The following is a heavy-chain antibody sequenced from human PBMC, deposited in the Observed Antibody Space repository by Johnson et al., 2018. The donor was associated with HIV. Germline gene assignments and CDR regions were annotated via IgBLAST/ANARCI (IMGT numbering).Heavy chain of an antibody. J-gene: IGHJ3*02. CDR1: GFTFSDYY. D-gene: IGHD3-16*02. CDR3: ARAGHYDYVWGSYRHDAFDI. V-gene: IGHV3-11*04. CDR2: ISSSGSTI. Sequence: QVQLVESGGGLVKPGGSLRLSCAASGFTFSDYYMSWIRQAPGKWLEWVSYISSSGSTIYYADSVKGRFTISRDNAKNSLYLQMNSLRAEDTAVYYCARAGHYDYVWGSYRHDAFDIWGQGTMVTVSS.